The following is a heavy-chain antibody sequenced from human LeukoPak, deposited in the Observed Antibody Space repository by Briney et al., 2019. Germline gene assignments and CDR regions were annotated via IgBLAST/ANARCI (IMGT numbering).Heavy chain of an antibody. CDR3: AREHYFYYMDA. CDR2: ISGSDGYT. V-gene: IGHV3-23*01. Sequence: GSLRLSCVASGYTFSSYALSWVRQAPGKGLDCVSVISGSDGYTYYADSVKGRFTISRDNSKNTLYLQMNSLRAEDTAVYYCAREHYFYYMDAWGKGTTVTVSS. CDR1: GYTFSSYA. J-gene: IGHJ6*03.